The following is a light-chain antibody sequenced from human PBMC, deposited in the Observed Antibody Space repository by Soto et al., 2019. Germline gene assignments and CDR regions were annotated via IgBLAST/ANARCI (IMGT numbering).Light chain of an antibody. Sequence: DIQVTQSPSSLSASEGDRVTITCRASQSIRTYLNWYQQRPGKPPKLLIQTASTLQSGVPSRFSGSGSGTDFTLTISSLQPEDFATYYCQQTYSTLNNFGQGTKLEIK. J-gene: IGKJ2*01. CDR1: QSIRTY. V-gene: IGKV1-39*01. CDR3: QQTYSTLNN. CDR2: TAS.